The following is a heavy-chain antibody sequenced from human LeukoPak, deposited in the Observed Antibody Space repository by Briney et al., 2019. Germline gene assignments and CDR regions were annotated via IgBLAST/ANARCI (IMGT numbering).Heavy chain of an antibody. D-gene: IGHD5-12*01. CDR2: IWSDGSVE. J-gene: IGHJ4*02. Sequence: GGSLRLFCKVSGFTFSDFGMDWVRQAPGKGLEWVAVIWSDGSVEHYGDSVKGRFTVSRDNFEKTLYLDLSSLRAEDTAVYCARDTVTGYGIDYWGQGTLVTVSS. V-gene: IGHV3-33*01. CDR3: ARDTVTGYGIDY. CDR1: GFTFSDFG.